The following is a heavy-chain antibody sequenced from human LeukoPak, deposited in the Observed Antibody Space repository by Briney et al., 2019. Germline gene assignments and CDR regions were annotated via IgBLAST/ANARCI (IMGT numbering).Heavy chain of an antibody. Sequence: SETLSLTCSVSGASISSGSNYWGWIRQPPGKTLEWIGSIYSSGSTYYNPSLKSRVIIIIDTPKNHFSLTLSSVTAADTAVYYCARAVYYDSSGYYPYYYYYYMDVWGKGTTVTVSS. CDR3: ARAVYYDSSGYYPYYYYYYMDV. V-gene: IGHV4-39*07. CDR1: GASISSGSNY. D-gene: IGHD3-22*01. J-gene: IGHJ6*03. CDR2: IYSSGST.